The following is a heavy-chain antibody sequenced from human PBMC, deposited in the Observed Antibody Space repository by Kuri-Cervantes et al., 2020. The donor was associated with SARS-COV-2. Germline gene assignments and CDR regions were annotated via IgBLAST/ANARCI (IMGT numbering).Heavy chain of an antibody. J-gene: IGHJ6*02. CDR2: IYHSGST. CDR3: ARDPFGELRLLAYGMDV. Sequence: SETLSLTCAVSGGSISSSNWWSWVRQPPGKGLEWIGEIYHSGSTNYNPSLKSRVTISVDRSKNQFSLKLSSVTAADTAVYYCARDPFGELRLLAYGMDVWGQGTTVTVSS. CDR1: GGSISSSNW. V-gene: IGHV4-4*02. D-gene: IGHD3-10*01.